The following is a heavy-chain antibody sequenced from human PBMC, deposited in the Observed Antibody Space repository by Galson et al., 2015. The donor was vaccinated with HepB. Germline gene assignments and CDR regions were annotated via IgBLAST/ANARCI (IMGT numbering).Heavy chain of an antibody. CDR2: ISYDGSNK. CDR1: GFTFSSYG. J-gene: IGHJ4*02. D-gene: IGHD3-3*01. Sequence: SLRLSCAASGFTFSSYGMHWVRQAPGKGLEWVAVISYDGSNKYYADSVKGRFTISRDNSKNTLYLQMNSLRAEDTAVYYCAKDLYDFWSGYGPIDYWGQGTLVTVSS. V-gene: IGHV3-30*18. CDR3: AKDLYDFWSGYGPIDY.